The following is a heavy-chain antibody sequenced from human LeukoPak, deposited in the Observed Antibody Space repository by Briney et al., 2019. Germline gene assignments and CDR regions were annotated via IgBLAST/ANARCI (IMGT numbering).Heavy chain of an antibody. J-gene: IGHJ4*02. CDR2: IYTSGST. CDR1: GGSISSGSYY. D-gene: IGHD3-22*01. Sequence: SETLSLTCTVSGGSISSGSYYWSWIRQPAGKGLEWIGRIYTSGSTSYYPSLKSRVTISVDTSKNQFSLKLSSVTAADTAVYYCARGGGDYDSSGYYYGYFDYWGQGTLVTVSS. CDR3: ARGGGDYDSSGYYYGYFDY. V-gene: IGHV4-61*02.